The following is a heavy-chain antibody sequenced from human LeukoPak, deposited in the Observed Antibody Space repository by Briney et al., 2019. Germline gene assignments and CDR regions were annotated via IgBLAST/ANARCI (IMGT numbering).Heavy chain of an antibody. D-gene: IGHD4-17*01. CDR1: TFTFSSYA. CDR3: ARGVYGDYDS. J-gene: IGHJ5*01. Sequence: GGSLRLSCAASTFTFSSYAMRWVRQAPGKGLEWVPAISAGADSTYYADSVQGRFTISRDNSKNTLFLQMSGLRAEDTAVYFCARGVYGDYDSWGQGTLVTVSS. CDR2: ISAGADST. V-gene: IGHV3-23*01.